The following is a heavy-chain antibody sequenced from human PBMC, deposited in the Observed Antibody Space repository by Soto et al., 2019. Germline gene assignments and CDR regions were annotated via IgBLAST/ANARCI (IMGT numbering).Heavy chain of an antibody. Sequence: GASVKVSCKASGGTFSGYAISWVRQAPGQGLEWMGGIIPIFGTANYAQKFQGRVTITADESTSTAYMELSSLRSEDTAVYYCARDQVGGSYVNWFDPWGQGTLVTVSS. V-gene: IGHV1-69*13. J-gene: IGHJ5*02. D-gene: IGHD1-26*01. CDR1: GGTFSGYA. CDR3: ARDQVGGSYVNWFDP. CDR2: IIPIFGTA.